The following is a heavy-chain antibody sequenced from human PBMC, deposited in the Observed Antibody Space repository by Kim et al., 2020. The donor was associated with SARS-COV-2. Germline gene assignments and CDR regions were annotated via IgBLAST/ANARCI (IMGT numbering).Heavy chain of an antibody. CDR1: GFTFSSYG. J-gene: IGHJ4*02. V-gene: IGHV3-33*05. CDR3: ARDSSSWTAIDDY. CDR2: ISYDGSNK. Sequence: GGSLRLSCAASGFTFSSYGMHWVRQAPGKGLEWVAVISYDGSNKYYADSVKGRFTISRDNSKNTLYLQMNSLRAEDTAVYYCARDSSSWTAIDDYWGQGTLVTVSS. D-gene: IGHD6-13*01.